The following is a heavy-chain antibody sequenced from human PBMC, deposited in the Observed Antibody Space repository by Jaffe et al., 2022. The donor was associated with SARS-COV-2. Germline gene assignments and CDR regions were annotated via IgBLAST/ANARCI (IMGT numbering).Heavy chain of an antibody. J-gene: IGHJ5*02. CDR1: GFTFNRYA. V-gene: IGHV3-23*04. CDR3: GKEILPTNWFDP. CDR2: ISGSSYSI. Sequence: EVQLVESGGGLVQPGGSLRLSCVASGFTFNRYAMSWVRQAPGKGLEWVSGISGSSYSIYYADSVNGRFTISRDNSNNTLYLQMNNLRAEDTAVYYCGKEILPTNWFDPWGQGTLVTVSS.